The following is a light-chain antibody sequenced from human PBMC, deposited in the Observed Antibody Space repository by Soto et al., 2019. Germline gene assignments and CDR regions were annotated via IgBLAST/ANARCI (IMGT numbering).Light chain of an antibody. CDR2: SDN. V-gene: IGLV1-44*01. CDR1: WSNMGSNT. CDR3: AAWDGSLNHIL. J-gene: IGLJ2*01. Sequence: WSNMGSNTVNWYQHLPRLRTKLLIYSDNHRPSGLLVRFSCAKSGTSASLAFTGLQSEDEADYYCAAWDGSLNHILFGGGTKVTVL.